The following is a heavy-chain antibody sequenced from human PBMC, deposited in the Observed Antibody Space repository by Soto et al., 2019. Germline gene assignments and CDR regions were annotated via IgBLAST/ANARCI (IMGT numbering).Heavy chain of an antibody. J-gene: IGHJ6*02. CDR1: GFTFSSYA. CDR2: ISGSGGST. CDR3: AAHSSIAARWSWDQDYYYYGMDV. D-gene: IGHD6-6*01. Sequence: GGSLRLSCAASGFTFSSYAMSWVRQAPGKGLEWVSAISGSGGSTYYADSVKGRFTISRDNSKNTLYLQMNSLRAEDTAVYYCAAHSSIAARWSWDQDYYYYGMDVWGQGTTVTVSS. V-gene: IGHV3-23*01.